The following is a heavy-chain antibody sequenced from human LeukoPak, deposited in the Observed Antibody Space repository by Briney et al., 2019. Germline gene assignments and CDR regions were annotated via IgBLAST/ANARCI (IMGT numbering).Heavy chain of an antibody. Sequence: GGSLRLSCTASGFTFSSYSMNWVRQAPGKGLEWGSYISSGSGTMYYADSVKGRFTISRDNAKNTLYLQMNSLRAEDTAVYYCARVGAALSGLDYWGQGTLVTVSS. CDR1: GFTFSSYS. CDR2: ISSGSGTM. J-gene: IGHJ4*02. D-gene: IGHD6-13*01. CDR3: ARVGAALSGLDY. V-gene: IGHV3-48*01.